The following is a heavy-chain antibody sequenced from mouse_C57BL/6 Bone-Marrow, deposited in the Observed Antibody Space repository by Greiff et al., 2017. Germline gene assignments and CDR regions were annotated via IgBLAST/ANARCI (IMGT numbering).Heavy chain of an antibody. J-gene: IGHJ2*01. V-gene: IGHV5-17*01. CDR3: ATYYSNYDFDY. CDR2: ISSGSSTI. D-gene: IGHD2-5*01. Sequence: VKLMASGGGLVKPGGSLKLSCAASGFTFSDYGMHWVRQAPEKGLEWVAYISSGSSTIYYADTVKGRFTISRDNAKNTLFLQMTSLRSEDTAMYYCATYYSNYDFDYWGQGTTLTVSS. CDR1: GFTFSDYG.